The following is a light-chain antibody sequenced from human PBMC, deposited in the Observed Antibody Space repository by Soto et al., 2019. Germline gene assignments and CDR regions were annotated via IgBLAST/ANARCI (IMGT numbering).Light chain of an antibody. CDR1: QSISRW. CDR2: DAS. CDR3: QQYNTYST. J-gene: IGKJ5*01. Sequence: DIHMNQSPSTLSASVGDRVTIPCRASQSISRWLAWYQQKPGKAPKALIYDASTLRSGVPSRFSGGGSGTEFTLTISSLQPDDFATYYCQQYNTYSTFGQGTRLEI. V-gene: IGKV1-5*01.